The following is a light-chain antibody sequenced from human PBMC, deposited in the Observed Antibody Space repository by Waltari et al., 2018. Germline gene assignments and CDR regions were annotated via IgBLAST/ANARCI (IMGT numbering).Light chain of an antibody. CDR2: VNSDGSH. CDR1: RGHSSNV. J-gene: IGLJ3*02. Sequence: QLVLTQSPSASASLGASVKPTCTLSRGHSSNVIACLQQQPEKGPRYLMKVNSDGSHSKGDEIPDRFSGSSSGAERYLTISSVQPEDEADYYCQTGGHGTWVFGGGTKLTVL. CDR3: QTGGHGTWV. V-gene: IGLV4-69*01.